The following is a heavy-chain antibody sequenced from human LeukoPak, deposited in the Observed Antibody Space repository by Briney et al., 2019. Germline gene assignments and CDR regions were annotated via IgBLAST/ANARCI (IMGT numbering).Heavy chain of an antibody. CDR1: GFTFSSYS. CDR3: ASYPPGGYGDYYYYYYMDV. D-gene: IGHD4-17*01. Sequence: GGSLRLSCAASGFTFSSYSMNWVRQAPGKGLEWVSSISSSSSYIYYADPVKGRFTISRDNAKNSLYLQMNSLRAEDTAVYYCASYPPGGYGDYYYYYYMDVWGKGTTVTVSS. CDR2: ISSSSSYI. V-gene: IGHV3-21*01. J-gene: IGHJ6*03.